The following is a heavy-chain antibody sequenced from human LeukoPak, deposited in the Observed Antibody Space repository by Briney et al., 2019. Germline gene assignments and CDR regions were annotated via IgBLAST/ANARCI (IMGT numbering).Heavy chain of an antibody. CDR1: GFTFSSYG. CDR2: ISYDGSNK. V-gene: IGHV3-30*18. CDR3: AKQTDYGAFDY. D-gene: IGHD4-17*01. Sequence: PGRSLRLSCAASGFTFSSYGMHWVRQAPGKGLEWVAVISYDGSNKYYADSVKGRFTISRDNSKNTLYLQMNNLRAEDTAVYYCAKQTDYGAFDYWGQGTLVTVSS. J-gene: IGHJ4*02.